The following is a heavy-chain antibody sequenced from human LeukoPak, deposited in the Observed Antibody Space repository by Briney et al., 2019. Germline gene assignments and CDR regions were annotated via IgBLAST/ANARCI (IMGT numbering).Heavy chain of an antibody. CDR1: GGSFSGYY. D-gene: IGHD1-26*01. V-gene: IGHV4-34*01. J-gene: IGHJ4*02. Sequence: SETLSLTCAVYGGSFSGYYWSWIRQPPGKGLEWIGEINHSGSSNYNPSLKSRVTISVDTSKNQFSLKLSSVTAADTAVYYCASSVSYSTIDYWGQGTLVTVSS. CDR3: ASSVSYSTIDY. CDR2: INHSGSS.